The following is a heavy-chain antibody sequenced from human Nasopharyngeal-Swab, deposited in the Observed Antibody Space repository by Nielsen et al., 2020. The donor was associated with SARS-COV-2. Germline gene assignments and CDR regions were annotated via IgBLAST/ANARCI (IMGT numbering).Heavy chain of an antibody. Sequence: SETLSPTCTVSGGSISSSSYYWGWIRQPPGKGLEWIGGIYYSGSTNYNPSLKSRVTISVDTSKNQLSLKLTSVTAADTAVYYCARGRGTRSYFDYWGQGTQVTVSS. V-gene: IGHV4-39*07. CDR1: GGSISSSSYY. J-gene: IGHJ4*02. CDR2: IYYSGST. CDR3: ARGRGTRSYFDY. D-gene: IGHD3/OR15-3a*01.